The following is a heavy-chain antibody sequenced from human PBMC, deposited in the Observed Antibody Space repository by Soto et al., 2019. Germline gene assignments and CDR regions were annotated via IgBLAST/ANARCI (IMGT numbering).Heavy chain of an antibody. J-gene: IGHJ4*02. CDR3: TTGLSSGYYNFDY. CDR2: IKRKSDGGTT. V-gene: IGHV3-15*01. D-gene: IGHD3-22*01. Sequence: GGSLRLSCAASGFTFSNAWMSWVRQAPGKGLEWVGRIKRKSDGGTTDYAAPVKGRFTISRDDSKNTLYLQMNSLKTEDTAVYYCTTGLSSGYYNFDYWGQGT. CDR1: GFTFSNAW.